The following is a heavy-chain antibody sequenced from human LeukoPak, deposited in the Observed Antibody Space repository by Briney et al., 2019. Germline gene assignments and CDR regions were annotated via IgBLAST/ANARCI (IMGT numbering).Heavy chain of an antibody. CDR2: ISAYNGNT. V-gene: IGHV1-18*01. Sequence: ASVKVSCKASGYTFTSYGISWVRQAPGQGLEWMGWISAYNGNTNYAQKLQGRVTMTTDTSTCTAYMELRSLRSDDTAVYYCARVGSDDEYYYDSSGYYLDYWGQGTLVTVSS. D-gene: IGHD3-22*01. CDR3: ARVGSDDEYYYDSSGYYLDY. J-gene: IGHJ4*02. CDR1: GYTFTSYG.